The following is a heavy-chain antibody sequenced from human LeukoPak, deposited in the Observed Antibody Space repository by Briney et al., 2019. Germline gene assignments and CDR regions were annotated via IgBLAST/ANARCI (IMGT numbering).Heavy chain of an antibody. CDR1: GYRFSTYW. CDR2: IYPGDSDT. CDR3: ARRLAAADRNWFDP. V-gene: IGHV5-51*01. Sequence: GASLRIPCRGSGYRFSTYWTGWVRQLPGKGLEWMGIIYPGDSDTRYSPSFQGQVPIPADKSLSTPSLQWSSLKASDSPMYYCARRLAAADRNWFDPWGQGTLVTVSS. J-gene: IGHJ5*02. D-gene: IGHD6-13*01.